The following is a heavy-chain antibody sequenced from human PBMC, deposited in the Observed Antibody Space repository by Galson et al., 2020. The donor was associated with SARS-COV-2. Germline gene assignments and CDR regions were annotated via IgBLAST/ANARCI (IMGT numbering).Heavy chain of an antibody. D-gene: IGHD3-3*01. J-gene: IGHJ4*02. CDR2: INTFSGHT. CDR3: ARAPTHYDFWSGYFL. V-gene: IGHV1-18*01. CDR1: GYTFPNYG. Sequence: ASVKVSCTVSGYTFPNYGISWVRQAPGQGLEWMGWINTFSGHTNYAQNVEGRVTMTADTSTRTAYMELRSLRSDDTAVYYCARAPTHYDFWSGYFLWGQGTLVTVSS.